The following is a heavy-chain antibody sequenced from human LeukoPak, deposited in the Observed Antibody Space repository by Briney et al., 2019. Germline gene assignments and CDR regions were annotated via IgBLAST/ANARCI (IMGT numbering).Heavy chain of an antibody. Sequence: SETLSLTCTVSGGSISSYYWSWIRQPPGKGLEWIGSIYYSGSTYYNPSLKSRVTISVDTSKNQFSLKLSSVTAADTAVYYCAREGATSPFDYWGQGTLVTVSS. CDR3: AREGATSPFDY. V-gene: IGHV4-59*01. D-gene: IGHD1-26*01. CDR1: GGSISSYY. CDR2: IYYSGST. J-gene: IGHJ4*02.